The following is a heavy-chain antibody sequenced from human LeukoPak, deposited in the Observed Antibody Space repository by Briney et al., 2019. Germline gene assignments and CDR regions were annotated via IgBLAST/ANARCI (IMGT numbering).Heavy chain of an antibody. J-gene: IGHJ6*04. V-gene: IGHV3-21*04. CDR2: ISSSSSYI. CDR3: ARNSGSSSWTDVDV. CDR1: GFTFSSYS. Sequence: GGSLRLSCAASGFTFSSYSMNWVRQAPGKGLEWVSSISSSSSYIYYADSVKGRFTISRDNAKNSLYLQMNSLRAEDTALYYCARNSGSSSWTDVDVWGKGTTVTVSS. D-gene: IGHD6-13*01.